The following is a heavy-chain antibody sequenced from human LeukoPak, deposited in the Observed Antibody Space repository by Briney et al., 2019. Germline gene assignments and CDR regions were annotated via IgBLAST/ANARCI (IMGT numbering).Heavy chain of an antibody. CDR3: ARARGSYHDY. V-gene: IGHV4-61*02. J-gene: IGHJ4*02. CDR2: IYTSGST. Sequence: PSQTLSLTCTVSGGSISSGSYYWSWIRQPAGKGLGWIGRIYTSGSTNYNPSLKSRVTISVDTSKNQFSLKLSSVTAADTAVYYCARARGSYHDYWGQGTLVTVSS. D-gene: IGHD1-26*01. CDR1: GGSISSGSYY.